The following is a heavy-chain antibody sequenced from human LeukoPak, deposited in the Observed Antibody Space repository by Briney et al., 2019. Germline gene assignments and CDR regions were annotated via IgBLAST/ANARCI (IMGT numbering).Heavy chain of an antibody. CDR3: ARDEGSGDSSGHYAFDI. Sequence: ASVKVSCKASGYTFTSYYMHWVRQAPGQGLEWMGIINPSGGSTSYAQKFQGRVTMTRDTSTSTVYMELSSLRSEDTAVYYCARDEGSGDSSGHYAFDIWGQGTMVTVSS. D-gene: IGHD3-22*01. V-gene: IGHV1-46*01. J-gene: IGHJ3*02. CDR2: INPSGGST. CDR1: GYTFTSYY.